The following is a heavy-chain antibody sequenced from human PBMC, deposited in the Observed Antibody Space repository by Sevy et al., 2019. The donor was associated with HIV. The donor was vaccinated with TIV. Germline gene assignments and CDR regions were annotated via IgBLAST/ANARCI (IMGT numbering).Heavy chain of an antibody. D-gene: IGHD1-26*01. CDR1: GGSISPYY. V-gene: IGHV4-59*01. CDR3: ARETVGAGYYFDY. CDR2: VFYSGTT. J-gene: IGHJ4*02. Sequence: SETLSLTCSVSGGSISPYYWTWIRQPPGKALEWIGYVFYSGTTNYNPSLESRVTTLIDTSKNQFSLNLTSVTAADTAFYYCARETVGAGYYFDYWGQGTLVTVSS.